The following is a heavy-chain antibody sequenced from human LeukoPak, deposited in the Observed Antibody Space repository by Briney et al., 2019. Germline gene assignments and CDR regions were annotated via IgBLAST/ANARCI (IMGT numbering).Heavy chain of an antibody. D-gene: IGHD6-19*01. CDR3: ARDHVAAVVDH. CDR1: GFTFSSYS. V-gene: IGHV3-48*01. Sequence: GGSLRLSCAASGFTFSSYSMNWVRQAPGKGLEWVSYISSSSSTIYYADSVKGRFTISRDNAKNSLYLQMNSLRAEDTAVYYCARDHVAAVVDHWGQGTLVTVSS. J-gene: IGHJ4*02. CDR2: ISSSSSTI.